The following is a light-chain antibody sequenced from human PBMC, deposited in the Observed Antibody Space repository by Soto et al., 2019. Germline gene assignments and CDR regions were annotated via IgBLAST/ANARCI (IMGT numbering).Light chain of an antibody. CDR1: QNVRGY. V-gene: IGKV3-11*01. J-gene: IGKJ1*01. CDR2: DAS. CDR3: HQYNNLWT. Sequence: EILLTQSPATLYLSPGERATLSCRASQNVRGYLAWYQHKPGQAPRLLIYDASNRATGIPARFSGSGSGTEFTLTISSLQSEDFGVYYCHQYNNLWTFGQGTKVDIK.